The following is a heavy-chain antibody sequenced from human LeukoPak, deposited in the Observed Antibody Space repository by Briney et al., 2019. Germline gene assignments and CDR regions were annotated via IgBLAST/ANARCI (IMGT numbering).Heavy chain of an antibody. J-gene: IGHJ4*02. CDR3: ARSNWNDPFDY. V-gene: IGHV4-39*01. CDR1: GGSISSTSYY. CDR2: SYYSGST. D-gene: IGHD1-20*01. Sequence: SQTLSLTCTVSGGSISSTSYYWDWIRQPPGKWLEWIGSSYYSGSTYYNPSLKSRVTISVDTSKNQFSLRLSSVPAADTAVYYCARSNWNDPFDYWGQGTLVTVSS.